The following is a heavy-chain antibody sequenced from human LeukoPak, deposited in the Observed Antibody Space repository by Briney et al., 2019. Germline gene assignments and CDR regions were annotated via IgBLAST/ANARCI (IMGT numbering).Heavy chain of an antibody. D-gene: IGHD3-16*01. J-gene: IGHJ4*02. CDR1: GGSFSGYY. CDR3: ARDPPRLRGLDY. CDR2: INHSGST. V-gene: IGHV4-34*01. Sequence: WETLSLTCAVYGGSFSGYYWNWIRQPTGKGLEWIGEINHSGSTNYNPSLKSRVTISVDSSKNQFSLKLSSVTAADTAVYYCARDPPRLRGLDYWGQGTLVTVSS.